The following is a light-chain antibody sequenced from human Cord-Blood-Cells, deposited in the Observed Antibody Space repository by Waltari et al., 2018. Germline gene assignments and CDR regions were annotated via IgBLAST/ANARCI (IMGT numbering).Light chain of an antibody. Sequence: EIVLTQSPATLSLSPGERATLSCRASQSVSSYLAWYQQKPGKAPRLLLYDASNRATGIPARFSGSGSGTDFTLTISSLEPEDFAVYYCQQRSNWPPLTFGGGTKVEIK. CDR1: QSVSSY. CDR2: DAS. CDR3: QQRSNWPPLT. V-gene: IGKV3-11*01. J-gene: IGKJ4*01.